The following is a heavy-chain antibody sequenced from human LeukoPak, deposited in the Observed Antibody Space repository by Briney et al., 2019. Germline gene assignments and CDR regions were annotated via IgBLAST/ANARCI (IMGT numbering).Heavy chain of an antibody. CDR2: INSDGSST. J-gene: IGHJ4*02. V-gene: IGHV3-74*01. Sequence: GGSLRLSCAASGFTFSSYWVHWVRQAPGKGLVWVSRINSDGSSTSYADSVKGRFTISRDNAKNTLYLQMNSLRAEDTAVYYCARDPPSESGFDYWGQGTLVTVSS. D-gene: IGHD6-19*01. CDR3: ARDPPSESGFDY. CDR1: GFTFSSYW.